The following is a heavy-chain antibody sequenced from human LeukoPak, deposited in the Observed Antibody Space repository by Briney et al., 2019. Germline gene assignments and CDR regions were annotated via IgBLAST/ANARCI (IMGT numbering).Heavy chain of an antibody. CDR1: GYTFTSYG. V-gene: IGHV1-18*01. Sequence: ASVKVSCKASGYTFTSYGISWVRQSPGQGLEWMGWISAYNGNTNYAQKLQGRVTMTTDTSTSTAYMELRSLRSDDTAVYHCARGRSYYDFWSGYYPRYYYYYMDVWGKGTTVTVSS. CDR3: ARGRSYYDFWSGYYPRYYYYYMDV. D-gene: IGHD3-3*01. CDR2: ISAYNGNT. J-gene: IGHJ6*03.